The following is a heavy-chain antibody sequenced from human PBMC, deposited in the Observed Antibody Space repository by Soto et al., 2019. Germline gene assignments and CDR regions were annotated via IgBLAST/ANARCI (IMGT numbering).Heavy chain of an antibody. CDR2: INHSGST. Sequence: PSETLSLTCAVYGGSFSGYYWSWIRQPPGKGLEWIGEINHSGSTNYNPSLKSRVTISVDTSKNQFSLKLSSVTAADTAVYYCARGMSSYDSSGYYLYDAFDIWGQGTMVTVSS. D-gene: IGHD3-22*01. V-gene: IGHV4-34*01. CDR3: ARGMSSYDSSGYYLYDAFDI. CDR1: GGSFSGYY. J-gene: IGHJ3*02.